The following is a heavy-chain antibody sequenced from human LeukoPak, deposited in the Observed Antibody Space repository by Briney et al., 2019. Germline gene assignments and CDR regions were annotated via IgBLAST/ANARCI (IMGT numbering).Heavy chain of an antibody. J-gene: IGHJ6*03. CDR3: ARVAGTKYYYYYYMDV. V-gene: IGHV4-30-4*08. CDR1: GGSISSGDHY. CDR2: IYYSGNT. Sequence: SETLSLTCSVSGGSISSGDHYWSWIRQPPGKGLEWIGYIYYSGNTYYTPSLQSRVTISVDTSKSQFSLSLTSVTAADTAVYYCARVAGTKYYYYYYMDVWGKGTTVTVS. D-gene: IGHD6-13*01.